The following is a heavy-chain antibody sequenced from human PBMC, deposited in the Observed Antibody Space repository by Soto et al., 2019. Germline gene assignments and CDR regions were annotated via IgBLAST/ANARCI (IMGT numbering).Heavy chain of an antibody. CDR2: ISSSSSTI. D-gene: IGHD2-2*01. J-gene: IGHJ4*02. Sequence: GGSLRLSCAASGFTFSSYSMNWVRQAPGKGLEWVSYISSSSSTIYYADSVKGRFTISRDNSKNTLYLQMNSLRAEDTAVYYCASQLPAAIIFDYWGQGTLVTVSS. CDR3: ASQLPAAIIFDY. CDR1: GFTFSSYS. V-gene: IGHV3-48*01.